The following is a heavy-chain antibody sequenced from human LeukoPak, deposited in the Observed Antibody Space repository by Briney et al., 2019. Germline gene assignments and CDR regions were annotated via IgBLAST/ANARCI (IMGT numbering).Heavy chain of an antibody. D-gene: IGHD1-26*01. J-gene: IGHJ4*02. CDR3: VTDHLSGSYKGD. V-gene: IGHV1-69-2*01. Sequence: ASVKVSCKVSGYTFTDHYIHWMQQAPGKGLEWMGLVDPKDGETMYAERFQGRVTITADTSTDTAYMELSSLTSEDTAMYYCVTDHLSGSYKGDWGQGTLVTVSS. CDR2: VDPKDGET. CDR1: GYTFTDHY.